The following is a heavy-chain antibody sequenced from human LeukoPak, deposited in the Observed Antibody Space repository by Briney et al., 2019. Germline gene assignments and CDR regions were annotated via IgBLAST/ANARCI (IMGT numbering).Heavy chain of an antibody. D-gene: IGHD3-9*01. Sequence: SQTLSLTCTVSGGSISSGGYHWSWIRQHPGKGLEWIGYIYYSGSTYYNPSLKSRDTISVDTSKNQFSLKLSSVTAADTAVYYCAREQLDILTGYSPKHFDYWGQGTLVTVSS. V-gene: IGHV4-31*03. CDR2: IYYSGST. CDR1: GGSISSGGYH. J-gene: IGHJ4*02. CDR3: AREQLDILTGYSPKHFDY.